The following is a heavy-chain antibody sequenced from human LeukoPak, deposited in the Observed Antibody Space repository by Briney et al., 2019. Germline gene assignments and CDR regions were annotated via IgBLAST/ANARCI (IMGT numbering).Heavy chain of an antibody. V-gene: IGHV3-53*01. D-gene: IGHD6-19*01. Sequence: GGSLRLSCAASGLIVSSNYMSWVRQAPGKGLEWVSVIYSGGSTYYADSVKGRFTISRDNSMNTLYLQMNSLRAEDTAVYYCARYTHSSGFDYWGQGTLVTVSS. CDR2: IYSGGST. CDR1: GLIVSSNY. CDR3: ARYTHSSGFDY. J-gene: IGHJ4*02.